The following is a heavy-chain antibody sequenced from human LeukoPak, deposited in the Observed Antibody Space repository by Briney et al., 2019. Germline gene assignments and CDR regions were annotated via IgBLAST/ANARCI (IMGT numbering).Heavy chain of an antibody. Sequence: PGGSLRLSCAASGFTFRSYAMSWVRQPPGKGLEWVSTISGSGGSTYSADSVKGRFTVSRDNSNNTLYLQMNSLRAEDTAVYYCAKAPFSRGYFPSDYWGQGTLVTVTS. D-gene: IGHD3-22*01. J-gene: IGHJ4*02. V-gene: IGHV3-23*01. CDR2: ISGSGGST. CDR1: GFTFRSYA. CDR3: AKAPFSRGYFPSDY.